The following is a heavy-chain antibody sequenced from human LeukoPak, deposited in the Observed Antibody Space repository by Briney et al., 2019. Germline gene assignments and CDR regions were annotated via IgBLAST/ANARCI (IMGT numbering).Heavy chain of an antibody. CDR1: GFTFSSYS. CDR2: ISSSSSTI. Sequence: PGGSLRLSCAASGFTFSSYSMNWVRQAPGKGLEWVSYISSSSSTIYYADSVKGRFTISRDNAKNTLYLQMNSLRAEDTAVYYCAKERGSGSSFDPWGQGTLVTVSS. D-gene: IGHD3-10*01. CDR3: AKERGSGSSFDP. J-gene: IGHJ5*02. V-gene: IGHV3-48*04.